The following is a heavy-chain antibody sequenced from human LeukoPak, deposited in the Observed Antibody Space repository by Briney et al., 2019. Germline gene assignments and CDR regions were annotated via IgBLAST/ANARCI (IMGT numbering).Heavy chain of an antibody. J-gene: IGHJ5*02. V-gene: IGHV1-46*01. CDR2: INPSGGST. Sequence: GASVKVSCKASGYTFTTYYMHWVRQAPGQGLEWMGIINPSGGSTNYAQKFQGRVTITTDESTSTAYMELSSLRSEDTAVYYCARVAGITGTPNWFDPWGQGTLVTVSS. CDR3: ARVAGITGTPNWFDP. D-gene: IGHD1-7*01. CDR1: GYTFTTYY.